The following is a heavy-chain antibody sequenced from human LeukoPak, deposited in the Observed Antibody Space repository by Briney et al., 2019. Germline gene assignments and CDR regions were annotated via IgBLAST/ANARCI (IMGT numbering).Heavy chain of an antibody. Sequence: GGSLRLSCAASGFTFSSYEMNWVRQAPGKGLEWVAVISYDGSNKYYADSVKGRFTISRDNSKNTLYLQMNSLRAEDTAVYYCARVYYYDSRGWGQGTLVTVSS. V-gene: IGHV3-30*03. D-gene: IGHD3-22*01. CDR3: ARVYYYDSRG. J-gene: IGHJ4*02. CDR1: GFTFSSYE. CDR2: ISYDGSNK.